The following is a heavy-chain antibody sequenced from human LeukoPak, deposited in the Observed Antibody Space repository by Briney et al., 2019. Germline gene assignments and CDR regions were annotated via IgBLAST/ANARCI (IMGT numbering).Heavy chain of an antibody. CDR1: GFTFSRHA. Sequence: GRSLRLSCVASGFTFSRHAMSWVRQAPGKGLEWVSSAYSGGNSFYGDSVKGRFTIFRDNSKNTLFLQMNSLRVEDTGIYFCARGGTSGWGTSNYYGMDVWGLGTTVTVSS. V-gene: IGHV3-66*01. D-gene: IGHD6-19*01. CDR3: ARGGTSGWGTSNYYGMDV. J-gene: IGHJ6*02. CDR2: AYSGGNS.